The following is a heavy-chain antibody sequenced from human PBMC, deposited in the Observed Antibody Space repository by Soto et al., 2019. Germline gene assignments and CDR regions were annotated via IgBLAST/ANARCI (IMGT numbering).Heavy chain of an antibody. D-gene: IGHD6-19*01. J-gene: IGHJ4*02. CDR1: GFTFHQYA. CDR3: AKDKRPDEGWDIDL. Sequence: EVQLLESGGDLVRPGGSLRLSCVGSGFTFHQYAMTWVRQAPGKGLEWISSIYGSTAGILYADSVKGRFTISRDNSMNTLYLQMNSLRVDDTAVYYCAKDKRPDEGWDIDLWGRGTRVTVSS. V-gene: IGHV3-23*01. CDR2: IYGSTAGI.